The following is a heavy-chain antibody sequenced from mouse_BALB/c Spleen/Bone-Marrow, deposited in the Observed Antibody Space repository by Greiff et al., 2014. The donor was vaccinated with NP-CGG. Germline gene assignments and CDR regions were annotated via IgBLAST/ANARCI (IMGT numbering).Heavy chain of an antibody. V-gene: IGHV1S130*01. CDR3: ARSYRFWYFDV. J-gene: IGHJ1*01. Sequence: HVQLQQSGSVLVRPGTSVNLSCKASGFTFTSSWMHWAKQRPGQGLEWIGDIHPNSGNTYYNEKFKGKATLTVDSSSSTAYVDPSSLTSEDSAVYFCARSYRFWYFDVWGAGTTVTVSS. CDR1: GFTFTSSW. CDR2: IHPNSGNT. D-gene: IGHD2-14*01.